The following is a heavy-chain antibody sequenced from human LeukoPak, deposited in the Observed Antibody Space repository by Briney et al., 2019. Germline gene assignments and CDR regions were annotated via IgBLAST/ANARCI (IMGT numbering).Heavy chain of an antibody. CDR3: ARSPTFGGVIVL. CDR1: GFTFSSYAI. J-gene: IGHJ4*02. V-gene: IGHV4-4*02. D-gene: IGHD3-16*02. CDR2: IYHSGST. Sequence: GSLRLSCAASGFTFSSYAISWVRQAPGKGLEWIGEIYHSGSTNYNPSLKSRVTISVDKSKNQFSLKLSSVTAADTAVYYCARSPTFGGVIVLWGQGTLVTVSS.